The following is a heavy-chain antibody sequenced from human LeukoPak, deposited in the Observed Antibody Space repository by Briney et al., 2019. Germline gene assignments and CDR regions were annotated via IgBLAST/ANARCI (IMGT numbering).Heavy chain of an antibody. V-gene: IGHV4-59*01. CDR2: IYHTGST. J-gene: IGHJ4*02. CDR1: GGSKSSCY. Sequence: PSETLSLTCTVSGGSKSSCYWSWIRQPPGTGLEWIGHIYHTGSTAYNPSLKSRVTISVDTSKNQFSLKLSSVTAADTAVYYCARGYYYNNDGYYSGLDYWGQGTLVTVSS. CDR3: ARGYYYNNDGYYSGLDY. D-gene: IGHD3-22*01.